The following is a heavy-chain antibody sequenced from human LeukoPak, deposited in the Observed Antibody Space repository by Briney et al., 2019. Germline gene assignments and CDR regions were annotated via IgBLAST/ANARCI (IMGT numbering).Heavy chain of an antibody. Sequence: ASVKVSCKVSGYTLTELSMHWVRQAPGKGLEWMGGFDPEDGETIYAQKFQGRVTMTEDTSTDTAYMELSSLRSEDTAVYYCATDYATLRAFDIWGQGATVTVSS. V-gene: IGHV1-24*01. CDR2: FDPEDGET. CDR3: ATDYATLRAFDI. J-gene: IGHJ3*02. CDR1: GYTLTELS. D-gene: IGHD1-1*01.